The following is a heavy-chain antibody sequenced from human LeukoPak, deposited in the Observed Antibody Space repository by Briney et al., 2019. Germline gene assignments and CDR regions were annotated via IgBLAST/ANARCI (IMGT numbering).Heavy chain of an antibody. CDR1: GGSFSGYY. J-gene: IGHJ1*01. V-gene: IGHV4-34*01. CDR2: INHSGST. D-gene: IGHD3-10*01. Sequence: SETLSLTCAVYGGSFSGYYWSWIRQPPGKGLEWIGEINHSGSTNYNPSLKGRVTISVDTSKNQFSLKLSSVTAADTAVVYCARTFGSGSYYLPAFQHWGQGTLVSVSS. CDR3: ARTFGSGSYYLPAFQH.